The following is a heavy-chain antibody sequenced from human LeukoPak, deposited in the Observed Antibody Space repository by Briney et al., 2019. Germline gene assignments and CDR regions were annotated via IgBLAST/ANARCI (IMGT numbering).Heavy chain of an antibody. CDR3: TTDPPWYYDILTGYYSMDY. Sequence: GGSLRLSCAASGFTFSNAWMSWVRQAPGKGLEWVGRINSKTDGGTTDYAAPVKGRFTISRDDSKNTLYLRMNSLKTEDTAVYYCTTDPPWYYDILTGYYSMDYWGQGTLVTVSS. D-gene: IGHD3-9*01. CDR2: INSKTDGGTT. J-gene: IGHJ4*02. CDR1: GFTFSNAW. V-gene: IGHV3-15*01.